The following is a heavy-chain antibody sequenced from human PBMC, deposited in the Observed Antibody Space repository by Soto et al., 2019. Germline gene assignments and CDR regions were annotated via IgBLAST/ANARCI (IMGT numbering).Heavy chain of an antibody. D-gene: IGHD6-19*01. V-gene: IGHV1-46*03. CDR1: GYTFTSYH. Sequence: QVQLVQSGAEVKKPGASVKISCKAFGYTFTSYHMHWVRQAPGQGLEWMGIINPTSESTIYAQKFQGRVTMTRDTSTSTVYMELSSLRSEDTAVYYCARAQGWGIHDYWGQGTLVTVSS. CDR2: INPTSEST. CDR3: ARAQGWGIHDY. J-gene: IGHJ4*02.